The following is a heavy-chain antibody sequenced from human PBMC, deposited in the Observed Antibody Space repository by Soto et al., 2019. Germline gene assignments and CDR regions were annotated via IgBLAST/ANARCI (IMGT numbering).Heavy chain of an antibody. CDR1: GFTFSSYA. Sequence: QVQLVESGGGVVQPGRSLRLSCAASGFTFSSYAMHWVRQAPGKGLEWVAVISYDGSNKYYADSVKGRFTISRDNSKNTLYLQMNSLRAEDTAVYYCARDHVAYCGGDCRTFDYWGQGTLVTVSS. CDR2: ISYDGSNK. J-gene: IGHJ4*02. D-gene: IGHD2-21*02. V-gene: IGHV3-30-3*01. CDR3: ARDHVAYCGGDCRTFDY.